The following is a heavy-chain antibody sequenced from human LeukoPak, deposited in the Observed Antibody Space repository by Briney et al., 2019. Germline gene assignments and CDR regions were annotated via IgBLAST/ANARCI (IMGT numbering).Heavy chain of an antibody. J-gene: IGHJ4*02. V-gene: IGHV1-69*13. CDR2: IIPIFGTA. CDR1: GGTFISYA. CDR3: ARDSGLSGSYLKFYYFDY. D-gene: IGHD1-26*01. Sequence: SVKVSCKASGGTFISYAISWVRQAPGQGLVWMGGIIPIFGTANYAQKFQGRVTITADESTSTAYMELSSLRSEDTAVYYCARDSGLSGSYLKFYYFDYWGQGTLVTVSS.